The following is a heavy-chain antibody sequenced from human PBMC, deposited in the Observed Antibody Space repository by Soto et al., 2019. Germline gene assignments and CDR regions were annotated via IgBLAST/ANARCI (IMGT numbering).Heavy chain of an antibody. CDR1: GFTFSTYS. V-gene: IGHV3-21*01. Sequence: EVQLVESGGGLVKPGGSLRLSCAASGFTFSTYSMNWVRQAPGKGLEWVSSISSSSSDIDHADSVKGRFTISRDNAKKSLYLQMNSLRDEDTAVYYCARGAGALAMGYNWFDPWGQGTLVTVAS. CDR3: ARGAGALAMGYNWFDP. CDR2: ISSSSSDI. J-gene: IGHJ5*02. D-gene: IGHD6-19*01.